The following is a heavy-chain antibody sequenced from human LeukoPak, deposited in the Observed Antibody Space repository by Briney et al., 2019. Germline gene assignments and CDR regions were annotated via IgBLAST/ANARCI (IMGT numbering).Heavy chain of an antibody. Sequence: SVKVSCKASGGTFSSYTISWVRQAPGRGLEWMGRIIPILGIANYAQKFQGRVTITADKSTSTAYMELSSLRSEDTAVYYCARSAVDTAMGADFDYWGQGTLVTVSS. D-gene: IGHD5-18*01. CDR3: ARSAVDTAMGADFDY. CDR2: IIPILGIA. V-gene: IGHV1-69*02. J-gene: IGHJ4*02. CDR1: GGTFSSYT.